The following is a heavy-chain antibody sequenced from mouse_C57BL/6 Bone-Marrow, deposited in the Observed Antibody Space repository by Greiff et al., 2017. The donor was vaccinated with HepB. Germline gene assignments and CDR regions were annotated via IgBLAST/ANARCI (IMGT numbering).Heavy chain of an antibody. J-gene: IGHJ3*01. CDR2: ISSGGSYT. CDR1: GFTFSSYG. D-gene: IGHD1-1*01. V-gene: IGHV5-6*01. CDR3: ARPLLLLLSPWFAY. Sequence: EVKLMESGGDLVKPGGSLKLSCAASGFTFSSYGMSWVRQTPDKRLEWVATISSGGSYTYYPDSVKGRFTISRDNAKNTLYLQMSSLKSEDTAMYYCARPLLLLLSPWFAYWGQGTLVTVSA.